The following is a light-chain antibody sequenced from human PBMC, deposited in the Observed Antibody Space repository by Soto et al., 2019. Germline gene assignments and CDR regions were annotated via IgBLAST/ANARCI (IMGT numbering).Light chain of an antibody. CDR1: QSVLYSSNNKNY. CDR3: QQYYNTPLT. CDR2: WAS. Sequence: DIVMTQSPDSLAVSLGERATINCKSSQSVLYSSNNKNYLAWYQEKPGQPPKLLIYWASTRESGVPERFSGSGSGTDFTLTISSLQAEDVAVYYFQQYYNTPLTFGQGTKVEIK. V-gene: IGKV4-1*01. J-gene: IGKJ1*01.